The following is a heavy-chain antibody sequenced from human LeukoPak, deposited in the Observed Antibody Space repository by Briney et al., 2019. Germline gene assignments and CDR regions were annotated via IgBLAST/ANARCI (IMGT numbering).Heavy chain of an antibody. CDR2: ISAYNGNT. Sequence: ASVKVSCKASGYTFTSYAMNWVRQAPGQGLEWMRWISAYNGNTKYAPKHQGRVTMTTDTSTSTAYMELRSLRSDDTAVYYCASDVGYCTRTSCYGLYYWGQGTLVTVSS. V-gene: IGHV1-18*01. D-gene: IGHD2-2*01. CDR1: GYTFTSYA. CDR3: ASDVGYCTRTSCYGLYY. J-gene: IGHJ4*02.